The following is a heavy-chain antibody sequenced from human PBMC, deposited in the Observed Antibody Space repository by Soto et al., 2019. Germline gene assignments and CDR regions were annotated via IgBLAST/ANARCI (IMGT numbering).Heavy chain of an antibody. J-gene: IGHJ6*02. CDR3: ARGIQHRYVMEV. CDR2: INSDGSST. V-gene: IGHV3-74*01. CDR1: GFTFSNYW. Sequence: EVQLVESGGGLVQPGGSLRLSCAAAGFTFSNYWMHWVRQAPGKGLVWVSRINSDGSSTFYADSVRGRFTISRDNAKNTVFLQMHSLRGEETAVYYCARGIQHRYVMEVWGQGTTVTVSS. D-gene: IGHD5-18*01.